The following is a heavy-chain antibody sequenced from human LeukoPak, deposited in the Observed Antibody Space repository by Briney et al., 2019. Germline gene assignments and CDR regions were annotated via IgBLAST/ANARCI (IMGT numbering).Heavy chain of an antibody. CDR1: GFTFSSYE. V-gene: IGHV3-48*03. J-gene: IGHJ4*02. Sequence: GGSLRLSCAASGFTFSSYEMNWVRQAPGKGLEWVSYISSSGSTIYYADSVKGRFTISRDNAKNSLYLQMNSLRAEDTAVYYCAKGPNVVVTIFDYWGQGTLVTVSS. CDR3: AKGPNVVVTIFDY. CDR2: ISSSGSTI. D-gene: IGHD2-21*02.